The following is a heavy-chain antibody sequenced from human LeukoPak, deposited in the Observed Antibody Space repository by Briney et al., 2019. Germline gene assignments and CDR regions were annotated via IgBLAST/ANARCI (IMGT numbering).Heavy chain of an antibody. CDR2: MSPNSGDT. Sequence: ASVKVSCKASGYTFTSYGINWVRQATGQRPEWMGWMSPNSGDTGYAQKFQDRVTMTRNTSISTAYMELSSLRSDDTAVYYCARGPPNWGYDYWGPGTLVTVSS. D-gene: IGHD7-27*01. V-gene: IGHV1-8*02. J-gene: IGHJ4*02. CDR3: ARGPPNWGYDY. CDR1: GYTFTSYG.